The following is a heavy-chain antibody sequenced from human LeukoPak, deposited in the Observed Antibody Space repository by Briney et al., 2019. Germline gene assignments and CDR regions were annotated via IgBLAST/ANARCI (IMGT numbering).Heavy chain of an antibody. Sequence: ASVKVSCKASGYTFTSYNINWVRQAPGQGLEWMGWMNPNSGNTGYAQKFRGRVTMTRNTSISTAYMELSSLRSEDTAVYYCARALPRYCSSTSCYGSSYWGQGTLVTVSS. V-gene: IGHV1-8*01. D-gene: IGHD2-2*01. CDR3: ARALPRYCSSTSCYGSSY. CDR2: MNPNSGNT. CDR1: GYTFTSYN. J-gene: IGHJ4*02.